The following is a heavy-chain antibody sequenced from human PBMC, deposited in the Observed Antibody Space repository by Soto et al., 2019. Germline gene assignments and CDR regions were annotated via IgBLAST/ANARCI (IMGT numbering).Heavy chain of an antibody. V-gene: IGHV1-69*12. D-gene: IGHD6-13*01. J-gene: IGHJ2*01. CDR1: GGTFSSYA. Sequence: QVQLVQSGAEVKKPGSSMKVSCKASGGTFSSYAISWVRQAPGQGLEWMGGIIPIFGTANYAQKFQGRVTITADESTSTAYMELSSLRSEDTAVYYCARDNRAAAGDWYFDLWGRGTLVTVSS. CDR2: IIPIFGTA. CDR3: ARDNRAAAGDWYFDL.